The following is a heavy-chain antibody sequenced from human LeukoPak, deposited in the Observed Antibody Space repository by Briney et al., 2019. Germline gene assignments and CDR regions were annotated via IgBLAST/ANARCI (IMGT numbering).Heavy chain of an antibody. CDR2: INPSGGST. CDR3: ARSDSYYDI. CDR1: GHTSNLTK. Sequence: ASVTLSFSGAGHTSNLTKISWVREAPGQGLEWMGIINPSGGSTSYAQNFQGRVTMTRDTATSTVYMELSKLRSEVTAVYYCARSDSYYDIWGQGSLVTVSS. J-gene: IGHJ4*02. V-gene: IGHV1-46*02.